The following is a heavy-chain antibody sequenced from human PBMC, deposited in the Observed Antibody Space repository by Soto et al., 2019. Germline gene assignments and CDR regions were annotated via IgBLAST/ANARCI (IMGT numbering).Heavy chain of an antibody. D-gene: IGHD3-10*01. V-gene: IGHV3-9*01. J-gene: IGHJ4*01. CDR2: ISWNSGSI. Sequence: PGGSLRLSCAASGFTFDDYAMHWVRQAPGKGLEWVSGISWNSGSIGYADSVKGRFTISRDNAKNSLYLQMNSLRAEDTALYYCAKDLAYGSGTYQFDYWGHGTLVTVSS. CDR1: GFTFDDYA. CDR3: AKDLAYGSGTYQFDY.